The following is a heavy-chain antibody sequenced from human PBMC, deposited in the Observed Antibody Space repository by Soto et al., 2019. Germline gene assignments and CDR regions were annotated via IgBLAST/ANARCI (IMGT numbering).Heavy chain of an antibody. J-gene: IGHJ5*02. CDR1: GYTFTSYA. CDR3: ARDGVRGDCGGDCYTNWFDP. D-gene: IGHD2-21*02. Sequence: QVQLVQSGAEVKKPGASVKVSCKASGYTFTSYAMHWVRQAPGQRLEWMGWINAGNGNTKYSQKFQGRVTMTRHTSASTAYMELNSLKSEATAVYYCARDGVRGDCGGDCYTNWFDPWGQGTLVTVSS. V-gene: IGHV1-3*01. CDR2: INAGNGNT.